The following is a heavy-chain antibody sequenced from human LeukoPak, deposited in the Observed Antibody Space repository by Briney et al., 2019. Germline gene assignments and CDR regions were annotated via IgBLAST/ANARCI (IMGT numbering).Heavy chain of an antibody. CDR3: ARGVGFWSGYYSSLGYMDV. D-gene: IGHD3-3*01. CDR2: INPNSGGT. V-gene: IGHV1-2*02. CDR1: GYTFTGYY. J-gene: IGHJ6*03. Sequence: ASVKVSCKASGYTFTGYYMHWVRQAPGQGLEWMGWINPNSGGTNYAQKFQGRVTMTRDTSISTAYMELSRLRSDDTAVYYCARGVGFWSGYYSSLGYMDVWGKGTTVTVSS.